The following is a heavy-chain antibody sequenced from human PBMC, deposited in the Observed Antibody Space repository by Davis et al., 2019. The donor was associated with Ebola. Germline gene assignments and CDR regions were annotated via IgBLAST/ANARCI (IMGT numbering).Heavy chain of an antibody. D-gene: IGHD3-16*01. CDR2: IRQDGSEK. CDR3: AREAVWRFDP. V-gene: IGHV3-7*03. Sequence: GESLKISCAASGFSLSSHWKSLVRQAPGKGLEWVANIRQDGSEKHYVDSVKGRFTISSDNAKNSLYLQMNSLRAEDTAVYYCAREAVWRFDPWGQGTLVTVSS. CDR1: GFSLSSHW. J-gene: IGHJ5*02.